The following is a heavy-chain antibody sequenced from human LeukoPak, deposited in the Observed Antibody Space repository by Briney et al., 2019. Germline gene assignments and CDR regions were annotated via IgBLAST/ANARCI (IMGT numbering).Heavy chain of an antibody. V-gene: IGHV4-59*08. CDR2: IYYSGST. CDR3: ARRIAVAGTRYFDY. CDR1: GGSISSYY. J-gene: IGHJ4*02. D-gene: IGHD6-19*01. Sequence: PSETLSLTCTVSGGSISSYYWSWIRQPPGKGLEWIGYIYYSGSTNYNPSLKSRVTISVDTSKNQFSLKLSSVTAADTAVYYCARRIAVAGTRYFDYWGQGTPVTVSS.